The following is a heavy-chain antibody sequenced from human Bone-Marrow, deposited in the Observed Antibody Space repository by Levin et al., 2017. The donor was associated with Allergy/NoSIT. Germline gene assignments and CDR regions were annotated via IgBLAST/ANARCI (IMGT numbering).Heavy chain of an antibody. D-gene: IGHD2-21*02. Sequence: GGSLRLSSAASGFTFSGSIIHWVRQASGKGLEWVGRIGGKVDTSATAYAASVKGRFTISRDDSKNTAYLQMNSLKTDDTAVYYCIRQDCGADCKQPEDWGQGTLVTVSS. J-gene: IGHJ4*02. V-gene: IGHV3-73*01. CDR3: IRQDCGADCKQPED. CDR2: IGGKVDTSAT. CDR1: GFTFSGSI.